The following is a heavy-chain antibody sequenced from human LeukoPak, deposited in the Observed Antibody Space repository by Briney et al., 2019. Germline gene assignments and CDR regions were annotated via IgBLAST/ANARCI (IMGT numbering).Heavy chain of an antibody. D-gene: IGHD3-22*01. V-gene: IGHV4-4*02. J-gene: IGHJ2*01. Sequence: PSETLSLTCDVSGGSVTSTNWWTWVRQPPGKGLEWIGEVHLDGRTNYNPSLKSRVTISVDMSKNHFSLKVRSVTAADTAVYYCARHPYYYDSTGTDWYFDLWGRGTLVTVSS. CDR2: VHLDGRT. CDR1: GGSVTSTNW. CDR3: ARHPYYYDSTGTDWYFDL.